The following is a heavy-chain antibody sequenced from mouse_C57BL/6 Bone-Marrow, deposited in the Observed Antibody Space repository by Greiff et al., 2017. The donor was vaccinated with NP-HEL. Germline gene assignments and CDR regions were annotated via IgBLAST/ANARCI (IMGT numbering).Heavy chain of an antibody. CDR3: ARKVYYGYGGAY. V-gene: IGHV1-81*01. D-gene: IGHD2-2*01. Sequence: QVQLKESGAELARPGASVKLSCKASGYTFTSYGISWVKQRTGQGLEWIGEIYPRSGNTYYNEKFKGKATLTADKSSSTAYMELRSLTSEDSAVYFCARKVYYGYGGAYWGQGTLVTVSA. J-gene: IGHJ3*01. CDR1: GYTFTSYG. CDR2: IYPRSGNT.